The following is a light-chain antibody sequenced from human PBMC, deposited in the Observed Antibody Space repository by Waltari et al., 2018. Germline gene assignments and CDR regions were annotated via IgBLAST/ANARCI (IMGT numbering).Light chain of an antibody. CDR2: EAN. CDR1: RSNIGAHDF. CDR3: CSYAGESRVV. V-gene: IGLV2-23*01. Sequence: QSALTQPASVSGSPGQSITISCTGPRSNIGAHDFVSWFQQPPGQAPKLITPEANKRPSGVSYRFSGSKSGNTASLTISGLQTEDEADYYCCSYAGESRVVFGGGTKLTVL. J-gene: IGLJ2*01.